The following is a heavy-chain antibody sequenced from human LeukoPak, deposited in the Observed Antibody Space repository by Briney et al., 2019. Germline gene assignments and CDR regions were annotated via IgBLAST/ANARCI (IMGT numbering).Heavy chain of an antibody. CDR1: GFTFSSYS. CDR2: ISSSSSYI. D-gene: IGHD5-12*01. V-gene: IGHV3-21*01. J-gene: IGHJ4*02. CDR3: ARAVEWLLPVLD. Sequence: GGSLRLSCAASGFTFSSYSMNWVRQAPGKGLEWVSSISSSSSYIYYADSVKGRFTISRDNAKNSLYLQMNSLRAEDTAVYYCARAVEWLLPVLDRGQGTLVTVSS.